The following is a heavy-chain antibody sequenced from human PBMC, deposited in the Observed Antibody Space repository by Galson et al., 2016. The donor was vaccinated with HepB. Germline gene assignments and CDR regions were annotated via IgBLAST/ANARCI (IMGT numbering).Heavy chain of an antibody. CDR3: ARDSAFTMIIVVSYHYYHGMGG. CDR1: GFSFSSYV. CDR2: IWYDGSIH. V-gene: IGHV3-33*01. Sequence: SLRLSCATSGFSFSSYVMHWVRQAPGKGLEWVAIIWYDGSIHDYADSVKGRFTISRDNSRNTLSLQMNSLRAEDTAMYYCARDSAFTMIIVVSYHYYHGMGGWGQGTTVTVSS. D-gene: IGHD3-22*01. J-gene: IGHJ6*02.